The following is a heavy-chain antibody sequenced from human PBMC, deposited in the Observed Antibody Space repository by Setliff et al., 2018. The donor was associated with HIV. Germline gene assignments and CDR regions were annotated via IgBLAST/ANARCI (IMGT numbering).Heavy chain of an antibody. CDR1: GYTFSNYG. CDR3: ARDHHSGRGSNFPWYSDL. V-gene: IGHV1-18*01. Sequence: ASVKVSCKASGYTFSNYGITWVRQAPGQGLEWMGWITPYNGNTNYAKKFKGRVTMTTDTSTSIAYMELKGLRSEDTAVYYCARDHHSGRGSNFPWYSDLWGRGTLVTVSS. CDR2: ITPYNGNT. D-gene: IGHD1-26*01. J-gene: IGHJ2*01.